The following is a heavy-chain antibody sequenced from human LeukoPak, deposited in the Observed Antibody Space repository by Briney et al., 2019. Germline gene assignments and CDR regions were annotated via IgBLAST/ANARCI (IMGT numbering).Heavy chain of an antibody. CDR2: ISGSGGST. Sequence: GGSLRLPCAASGFTFSSYAMSWVRQAPGKGLEWVSAISGSGGSTYYADSVKGRFTIPRDNSKNTLYLQMNSLRAEDTAVYYCAKVILEWLLSRFDYWGQGTLVTVSS. J-gene: IGHJ4*02. CDR3: AKVILEWLLSRFDY. CDR1: GFTFSSYA. V-gene: IGHV3-23*01. D-gene: IGHD3-3*01.